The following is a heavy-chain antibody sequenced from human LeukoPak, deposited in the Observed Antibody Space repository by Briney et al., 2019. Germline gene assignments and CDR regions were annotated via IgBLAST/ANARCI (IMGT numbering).Heavy chain of an antibody. V-gene: IGHV4-34*01. Sequence: SEALSLTCAVYGGSFSGYYWSWIRQPPGKGLEWIGEINHSGSTNYNPSLKSRVTISVDTSKNQFSLKLSSVTAADTAVYYCARGGVATIPFDYWGQGTLVTVSS. J-gene: IGHJ4*02. CDR1: GGSFSGYY. CDR3: ARGGVATIPFDY. CDR2: INHSGST. D-gene: IGHD5-24*01.